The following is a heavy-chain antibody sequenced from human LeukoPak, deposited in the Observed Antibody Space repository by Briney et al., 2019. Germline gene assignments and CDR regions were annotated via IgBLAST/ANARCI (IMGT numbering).Heavy chain of an antibody. D-gene: IGHD6-19*01. J-gene: IGHJ4*02. CDR2: IRHDESEI. Sequence: GGSLRLSCAASGFTFTNYWMSWVRQPPGKGLEWVANIRHDESEIYYVDSVKGRFTISRDNAKDSLFLQMNSLRAEDTAVYYCARDPGKSGWDYWGQGALVTVSS. CDR1: GFTFTNYW. V-gene: IGHV3-7*01. CDR3: ARDPGKSGWDY.